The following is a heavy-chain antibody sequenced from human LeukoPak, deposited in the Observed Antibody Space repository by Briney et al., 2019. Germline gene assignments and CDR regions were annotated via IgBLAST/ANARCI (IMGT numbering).Heavy chain of an antibody. Sequence: GGSLRLSCAASGFTFNTFWMSWVRQAPGKGLEWVANIDEDGSEKYYVDSVKGRFTISRDNSKNTLYLQMNSLRAEDTAVYYCARDYLSEGYFDYWGQGTLVTVSS. CDR3: ARDYLSEGYFDY. CDR2: IDEDGSEK. V-gene: IGHV3-7*01. J-gene: IGHJ4*02. CDR1: GFTFNTFW.